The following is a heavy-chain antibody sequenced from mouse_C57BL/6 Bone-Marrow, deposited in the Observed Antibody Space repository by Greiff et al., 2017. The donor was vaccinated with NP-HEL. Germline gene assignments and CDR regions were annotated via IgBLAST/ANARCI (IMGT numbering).Heavy chain of an antibody. J-gene: IGHJ2*01. V-gene: IGHV5-17*01. CDR3: APNWDVDYFDY. D-gene: IGHD4-1*01. CDR1: GFTFSDYG. Sequence: EVQVVESGGGLVKPGGSLKLSCAASGFTFSDYGMHWVRQAPEKGLEWVAYISSGSSTIYYADTVKGRFTISSDNAKNTLFLQMTSLRSEDTAMYYCAPNWDVDYFDYWGQGTTLTVSS. CDR2: ISSGSSTI.